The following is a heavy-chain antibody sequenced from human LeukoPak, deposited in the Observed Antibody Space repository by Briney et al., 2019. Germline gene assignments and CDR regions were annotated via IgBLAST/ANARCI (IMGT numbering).Heavy chain of an antibody. CDR2: IYYSGST. Sequence: SETLSLTCTVSGGSLSSYYWSWIRQPPGKGLEWIGYIYYSGSTNYNPSLKSRVTISVDTSKNQFSLKLSSVTAADTAVYYCARSSPDFGAEYFQHWGQGTLVTVSS. CDR1: GGSLSSYY. CDR3: ARSSPDFGAEYFQH. V-gene: IGHV4-59*01. D-gene: IGHD3-3*01. J-gene: IGHJ1*01.